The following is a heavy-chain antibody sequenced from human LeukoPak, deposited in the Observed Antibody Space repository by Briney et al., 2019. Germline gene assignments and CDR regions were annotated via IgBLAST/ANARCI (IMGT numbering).Heavy chain of an antibody. CDR1: GFTFSNYW. CDR2: IKEDGSEK. V-gene: IGHV3-7*01. D-gene: IGHD3-10*01. CDR3: ARDESGFGELLWNY. Sequence: PGGSLTLSCAGSGFTFSNYWMSWVRQAPGKGLEWVASIKEDGSEKYYVDSVKGRFTISRDNAKNSLYLQMNSLRAEDTAVYYCARDESGFGELLWNYWGQGALVTVSS. J-gene: IGHJ4*02.